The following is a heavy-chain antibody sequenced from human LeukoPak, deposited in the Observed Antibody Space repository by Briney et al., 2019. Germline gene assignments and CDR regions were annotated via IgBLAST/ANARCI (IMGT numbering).Heavy chain of an antibody. D-gene: IGHD6-13*01. CDR2: IYYSGST. Sequence: PSETLSLTCTVSGGSISSSSYYWGWIRQPPGKGLEWIGSIYYSGSTYYNPSLKSRVTISVDTSKNQFSLKLSSVTAADTAVYYCARGRIAADYYYYMDVWGKGTTVTVSS. J-gene: IGHJ6*03. V-gene: IGHV4-39*01. CDR3: ARGRIAADYYYYMDV. CDR1: GGSISSSSYY.